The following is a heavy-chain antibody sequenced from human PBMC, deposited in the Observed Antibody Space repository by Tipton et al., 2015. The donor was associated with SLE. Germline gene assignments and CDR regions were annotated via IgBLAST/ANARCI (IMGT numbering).Heavy chain of an antibody. CDR2: INHSGST. CDR3: ATTHFDSGAIDY. CDR1: GGSFSGYY. D-gene: IGHD3-22*01. V-gene: IGHV4-34*01. Sequence: GLVKPSETLSLTCAVYGGSFSGYYWSWIRQPPGKGLEWIGEINHSGSTNYNPSLKSRVTISVDTSKNQFSLKLSSVTAADTAVYYCATTHFDSGAIDYWGQGTLVTVSS. J-gene: IGHJ4*02.